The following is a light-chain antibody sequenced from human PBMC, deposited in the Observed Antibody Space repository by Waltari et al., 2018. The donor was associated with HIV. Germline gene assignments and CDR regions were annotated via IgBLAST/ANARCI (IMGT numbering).Light chain of an antibody. CDR2: SYN. CDR1: SSNVGSYT. Sequence: QSVLTQPPSASGTPGQRVIISCSGSSSNVGSYTVNWYQQLPGTAPKRLIYSYNQRPSGVPDRFSGAKAGTSASLAINGLQSEDEADYYCAAWDDRLDHYVFGTGTKVTVL. J-gene: IGLJ1*01. CDR3: AAWDDRLDHYV. V-gene: IGLV1-44*01.